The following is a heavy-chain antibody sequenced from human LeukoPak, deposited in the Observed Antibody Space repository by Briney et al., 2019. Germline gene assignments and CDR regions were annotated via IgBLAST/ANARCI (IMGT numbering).Heavy chain of an antibody. CDR1: GFTFSSYA. CDR3: ARPVSSGWYGGAFDI. V-gene: IGHV3-30-3*01. J-gene: IGHJ3*02. CDR2: ISYDGSNK. D-gene: IGHD6-19*01. Sequence: GGSLRLSCAASGFTFSSYAMHWVRQAPGKGLEWVAVISYDGSNKYYADSVKGRFTISRDNSKNTLYLQMNSLRAEDTAVYYCARPVSSGWYGGAFDIWGQGTMVTVSS.